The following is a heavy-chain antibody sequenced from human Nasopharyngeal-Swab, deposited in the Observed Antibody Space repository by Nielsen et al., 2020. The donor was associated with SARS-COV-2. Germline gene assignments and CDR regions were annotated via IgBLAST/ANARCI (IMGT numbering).Heavy chain of an antibody. Sequence: GGSLRLSCAASGFTFSSYSMNWVRQAPGKGLEWVSYISSSGSTRYYADSVKGRFTISRDNAKNSLYLQMNSLRAEDTAVYYCARASGYGEGAFDIWGQGTMVTVSS. V-gene: IGHV3-48*04. CDR2: ISSSGSTR. D-gene: IGHD4-17*01. CDR3: ARASGYGEGAFDI. J-gene: IGHJ3*02. CDR1: GFTFSSYS.